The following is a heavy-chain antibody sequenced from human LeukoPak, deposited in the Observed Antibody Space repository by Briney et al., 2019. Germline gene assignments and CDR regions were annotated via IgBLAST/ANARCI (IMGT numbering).Heavy chain of an antibody. CDR2: IYSGAST. J-gene: IGHJ5*02. CDR1: GFTVSSNY. V-gene: IGHV3-53*01. CDR3: ASMVRGTWCHP. D-gene: IGHD3-10*01. Sequence: ESLRLFCAASGFTVSSNYMRCVRQAPGKLLERDSVIYSGASTYFADSVRRRFITSRDKSKYTLYLQMHRMRAEDTALYYCASMVRGTWCHPWGQGTRRTVSS.